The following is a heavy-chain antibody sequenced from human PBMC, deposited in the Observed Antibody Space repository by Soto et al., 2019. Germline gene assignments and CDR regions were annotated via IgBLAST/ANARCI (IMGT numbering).Heavy chain of an antibody. V-gene: IGHV4-31*03. CDR2: IYYSGTT. Sequence: QVQLQESGPGLVQPSQTLSLSCTVSGGSITSGGYYWSWIRQHPGKGLEWIGYIYYSGTTYYNPSLKSRLTISLDTSTNQFSLEVNSVSAADTAVYYCARADRSGYTFEHWGQGTLVTVSS. D-gene: IGHD3-22*01. J-gene: IGHJ4*02. CDR3: ARADRSGYTFEH. CDR1: GGSITSGGYY.